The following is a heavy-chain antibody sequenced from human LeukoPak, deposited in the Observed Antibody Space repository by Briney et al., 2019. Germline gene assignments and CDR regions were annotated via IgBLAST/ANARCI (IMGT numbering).Heavy chain of an antibody. J-gene: IGHJ4*02. CDR3: AKVSAWAMVGATYFDY. Sequence: PGGSLRLSCAASGFTFSSYAMSWVRQAPGKGLEWVSSISGNSGSTYYADSVKDRFTISRDNSKNTVYLQMNSLRAEDTAVYYCAKVSAWAMVGATYFDYWGQGTLVTVSS. D-gene: IGHD1-26*01. CDR2: ISGNSGST. V-gene: IGHV3-23*01. CDR1: GFTFSSYA.